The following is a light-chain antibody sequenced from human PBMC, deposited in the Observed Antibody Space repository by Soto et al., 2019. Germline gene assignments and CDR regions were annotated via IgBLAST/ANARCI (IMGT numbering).Light chain of an antibody. CDR3: QQSFSTPT. CDR1: QRINIY. Sequence: EIQKTDSPSSLSKSVGDRVTITCRASQRINIYLNWYRQKPGKAPELLIYSASNLQSGVPSRFSGSGSGTDFTLTISSLQPEDFATYFCQQSFSTPTFGQGTRLEIK. CDR2: SAS. J-gene: IGKJ5*01. V-gene: IGKV1-39*01.